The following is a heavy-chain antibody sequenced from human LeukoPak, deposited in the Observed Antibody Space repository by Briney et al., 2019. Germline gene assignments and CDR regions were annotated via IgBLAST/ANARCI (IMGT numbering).Heavy chain of an antibody. D-gene: IGHD6-19*01. J-gene: IGHJ6*03. CDR2: IKQDGSEK. CDR3: ARGSSGWLGYYYYMDV. Sequence: GGSLRLSCAASGFTFSSYWMSWVRQAPGKGLEWVANIKQDGSEKYYVDSVKGRFTISRDNAKNSLYLQMNSLRAKDTAVYYCARGSSGWLGYYYYMDVWGKGTTVTVSS. V-gene: IGHV3-7*04. CDR1: GFTFSSYW.